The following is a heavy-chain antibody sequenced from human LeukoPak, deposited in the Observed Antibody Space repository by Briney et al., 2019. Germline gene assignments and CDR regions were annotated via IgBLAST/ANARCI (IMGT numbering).Heavy chain of an antibody. J-gene: IGHJ4*02. CDR2: ISSSSSTI. CDR3: ARDRGYYFDY. Sequence: GGSLRLSCAASGFAFNTYSMNWVRQAPGKGLEWLSFISSSSSTIYYADSVKGRFTISRDNAKNSLYLQMNSLGAEDTALYYCARDRGYYFDYWGQGTLVTVSS. D-gene: IGHD3-10*01. CDR1: GFAFNTYS. V-gene: IGHV3-48*01.